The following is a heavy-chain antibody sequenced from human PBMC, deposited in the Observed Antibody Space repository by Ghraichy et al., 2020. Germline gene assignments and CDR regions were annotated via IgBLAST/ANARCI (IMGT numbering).Heavy chain of an antibody. V-gene: IGHV4-39*01. J-gene: IGHJ3*02. CDR2: IYYSGST. Sequence: SETLSLTCTVSGGSISSSSYYWGWIRQPPGKGLEWIGSIYYSGSTYYNPSLKSRVTISVDTSKNQFSLKLSSVTAADTAVYYCARRKSRYSSGWSGDAFDIWGQGTMVTVSS. CDR3: ARRKSRYSSGWSGDAFDI. D-gene: IGHD6-19*01. CDR1: GGSISSSSYY.